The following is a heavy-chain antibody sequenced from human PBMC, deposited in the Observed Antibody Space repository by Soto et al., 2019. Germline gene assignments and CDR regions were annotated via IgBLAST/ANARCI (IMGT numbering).Heavy chain of an antibody. CDR3: AKEGGLQWLVDY. CDR2: IDPSDSYT. CDR1: GYRFTGYW. J-gene: IGHJ4*02. D-gene: IGHD6-19*01. Sequence: GESLKISCRGSGYRFTGYWIIWVRQMPGKGLEWMGRIDPSDSYTNYSPSFQGHVTISADKSISTAYLQWSSLRAEDTAVYYCAKEGGLQWLVDYWGQGTLVTVSS. V-gene: IGHV5-10-1*01.